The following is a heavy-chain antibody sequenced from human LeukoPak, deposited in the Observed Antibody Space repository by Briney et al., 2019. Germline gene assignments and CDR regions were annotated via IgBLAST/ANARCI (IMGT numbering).Heavy chain of an antibody. V-gene: IGHV1-69*13. CDR1: GGTFSSYA. CDR3: ARGGLRFLEWHMADFQH. D-gene: IGHD3-3*01. Sequence: GASVKVSCKASGGTFSSYAISWVRQAPGQGLEWMGGIIPIFGTANYAQKFQGRVTITADESTSTAYMELSSLRSEDTAVYYCARGGLRFLEWHMADFQHWGQGTLVTVSS. J-gene: IGHJ1*01. CDR2: IIPIFGTA.